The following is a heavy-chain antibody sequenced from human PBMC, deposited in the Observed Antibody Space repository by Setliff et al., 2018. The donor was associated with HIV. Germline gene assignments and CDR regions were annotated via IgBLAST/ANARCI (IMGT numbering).Heavy chain of an antibody. V-gene: IGHV3-48*01. Sequence: GGSLRLSCAASGFTFSSYSMNWVRQAPGKGLEWVAYISRSSSSKYYADSVKGRFTISRGNAKNSLYLQLNSLRAEDTAVYYCARDQSQSIVARQDGVYYYYYMDVWGKGTTVTVSS. J-gene: IGHJ6*03. CDR2: ISRSSSSK. CDR3: ARDQSQSIVARQDGVYYYYYMDV. CDR1: GFTFSSYS. D-gene: IGHD6-6*01.